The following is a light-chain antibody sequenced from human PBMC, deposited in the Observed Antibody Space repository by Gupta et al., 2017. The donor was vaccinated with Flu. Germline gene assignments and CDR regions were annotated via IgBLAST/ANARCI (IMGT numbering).Light chain of an antibody. CDR3: SSYTSSSIWV. Sequence: QPGSLSSSPGQPITISCTGTSSDIGGFNFVSWYQHHPGKAPKLMIYEVSNRPSGVSNRFSGSKSGNTASLTISGLQAEDEADYYCSSYTSSSIWVFGGGTKLTVL. CDR1: SSDIGGFNF. V-gene: IGLV2-14*01. CDR2: EVS. J-gene: IGLJ3*02.